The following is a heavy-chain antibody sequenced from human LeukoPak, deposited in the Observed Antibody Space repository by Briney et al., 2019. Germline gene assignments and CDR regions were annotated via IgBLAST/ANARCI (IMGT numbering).Heavy chain of an antibody. D-gene: IGHD6-13*01. CDR2: ISSSGSTI. V-gene: IGHV3-48*03. CDR3: ARVLGAAAVQLYFDY. J-gene: IGHJ4*02. Sequence: GGSLRLSCAASGFTFSSYEMNWVRQAPGKGLEWVSYISSSGSTIYYADSVKGRFTISRDNAKNSLYLQMNSLRAEDTAVYYCARVLGAAAVQLYFDYWGQGTLVTVSS. CDR1: GFTFSSYE.